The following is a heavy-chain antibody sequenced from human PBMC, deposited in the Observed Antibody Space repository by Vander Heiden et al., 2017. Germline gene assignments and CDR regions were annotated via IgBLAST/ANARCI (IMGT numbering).Heavy chain of an antibody. CDR3: ARGYYDFWSGYYTDWFDP. Sequence: QVQLVESGGGVVQPGRSLRLSCAASGFTFSSYGMPWVRQAPGKGLEWVAVIWYDGSNKYYADSVKGRFTISRDNSKNTLYLQMNSLRAEDTAVYYCARGYYDFWSGYYTDWFDPWGQGTLVTVSS. CDR2: IWYDGSNK. D-gene: IGHD3-3*01. CDR1: GFTFSSYG. J-gene: IGHJ5*02. V-gene: IGHV3-33*01.